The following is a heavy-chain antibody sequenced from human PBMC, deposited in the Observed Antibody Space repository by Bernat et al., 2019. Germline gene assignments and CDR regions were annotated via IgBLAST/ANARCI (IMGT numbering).Heavy chain of an antibody. CDR2: ISGSSSYI. CDR1: GFTFSSYS. Sequence: EVQLVESGGGLVKPGGSLRLSCAASGFTFSSYSMNWVRQAPGKGLEWVSSISGSSSYIYYADSVKGRFTISRDNAKNSLYLQMNSLRAEDTAVYYCARDFEVGATDYWGQGTLVTVSS. D-gene: IGHD1-26*01. CDR3: ARDFEVGATDY. V-gene: IGHV3-21*01. J-gene: IGHJ4*02.